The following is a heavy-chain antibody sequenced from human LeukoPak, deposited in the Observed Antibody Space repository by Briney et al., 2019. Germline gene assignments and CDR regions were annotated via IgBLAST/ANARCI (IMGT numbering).Heavy chain of an antibody. V-gene: IGHV1-69*04. D-gene: IGHD3-3*01. CDR3: ARDITIFGVVTGNWFDP. CDR2: IIPILGIA. Sequence: ASVKVSCKASGGTFSSYAISWVRQAPGHGLEWMGRIIPILGIANYAQKFQGRVTITADKSTSTAYMELSSLRSEDTAVYYCARDITIFGVVTGNWFDPWGQGTLVTVSS. CDR1: GGTFSSYA. J-gene: IGHJ5*02.